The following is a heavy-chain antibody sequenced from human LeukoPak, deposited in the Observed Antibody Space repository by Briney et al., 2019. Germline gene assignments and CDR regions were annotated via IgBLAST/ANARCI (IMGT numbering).Heavy chain of an antibody. V-gene: IGHV4-61*01. CDR2: MFYSGIT. CDR3: ARGPDTALASDGVDC. J-gene: IGHJ4*02. CDR1: GGSISSGSYY. D-gene: IGHD5-18*01. Sequence: PSETLSLTRTVSGGSISSGSYYWRWLRPPPGKALEWIGYMFYSGITNYNPSLKSRVTISVDTSENQFSLTLSSVTAADTPVYFCARGPDTALASDGVDCWGQGTLVTVSS.